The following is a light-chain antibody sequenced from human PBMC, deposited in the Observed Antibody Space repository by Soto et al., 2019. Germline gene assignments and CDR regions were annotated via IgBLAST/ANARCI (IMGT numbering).Light chain of an antibody. CDR2: GAS. Sequence: EIVLTQSPGTLSLSPGERATLSCRASQSVSSSYLAWYQQKPGQAPRLLIYGASSRATGIPDRFSGSGSGTDFTLTISRLEPEDFAVYYWQQYVSSPRTFGQGTKVDSK. J-gene: IGKJ1*01. V-gene: IGKV3-20*01. CDR3: QQYVSSPRT. CDR1: QSVSSSY.